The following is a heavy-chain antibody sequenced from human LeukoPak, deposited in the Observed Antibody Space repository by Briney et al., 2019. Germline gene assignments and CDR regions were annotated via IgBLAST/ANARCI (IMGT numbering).Heavy chain of an antibody. V-gene: IGHV1-18*01. D-gene: IGHD1-1*01. J-gene: IGHJ4*02. CDR3: ARYTRGPYYFDY. Sequence: ASVKVSCKASGYTFTSYAMNWVRQAPGQGLEWMGWISAYNGNTNYAQKLQGRVTMTTDTSTSTAYMELRSLRSDDTAVYYCARYTRGPYYFDYWGQGTLVIVSS. CDR2: ISAYNGNT. CDR1: GYTFTSYA.